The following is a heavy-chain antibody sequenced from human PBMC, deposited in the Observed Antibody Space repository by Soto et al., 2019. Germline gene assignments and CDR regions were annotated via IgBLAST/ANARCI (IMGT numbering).Heavy chain of an antibody. D-gene: IGHD1-1*01. J-gene: IGHJ4*02. CDR1: GFDVSLLA. Sequence: GCSLRLSCAASGFDVSLLAMSWVRQAPGKGLEWVSAISGGSRSTFYADSVKGRFTISRDNSNNMVYLQMDNLRVEDTAVYFCAKYFPRVDIPTTYYFDSWGQGRLVTVSS. CDR2: ISGGSRST. V-gene: IGHV3-23*01. CDR3: AKYFPRVDIPTTYYFDS.